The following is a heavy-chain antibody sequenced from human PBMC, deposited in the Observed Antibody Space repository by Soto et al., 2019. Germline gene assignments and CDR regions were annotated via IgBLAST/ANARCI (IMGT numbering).Heavy chain of an antibody. CDR2: ITPIFGTA. CDR1: GGTFSSYA. Sequence: QVQLVQSGAEVKKPGSSVKVSCKASGGTFSSYAISWVRQAPGQGLEWMGGITPIFGTANYAQKFQGRVTITADESTSTAYMELSSLRSEDTAVYYCARVLNYYILTGDRGRFDPWGQGTLVTVSS. CDR3: ARVLNYYILTGDRGRFDP. D-gene: IGHD3-9*01. J-gene: IGHJ5*02. V-gene: IGHV1-69*01.